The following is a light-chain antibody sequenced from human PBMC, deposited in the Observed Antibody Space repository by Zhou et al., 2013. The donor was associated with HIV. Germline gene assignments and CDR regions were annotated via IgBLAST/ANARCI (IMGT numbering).Light chain of an antibody. V-gene: IGKV1-NL1*01. CDR2: ATS. Sequence: DIQMTQSPSSLSASVGDRVTITCRASQGIRNSLAWYQQKPGKAPNLLLYATSSLESGVPSRFSGSGSGTDYTLTISSLQPEDFATYYCQQYYITPPTFGQGTKVEIK. CDR3: QQYYITPPT. CDR1: QGIRNS. J-gene: IGKJ1*01.